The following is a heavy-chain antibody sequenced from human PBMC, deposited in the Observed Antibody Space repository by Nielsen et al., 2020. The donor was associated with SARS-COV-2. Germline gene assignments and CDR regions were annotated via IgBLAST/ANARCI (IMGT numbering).Heavy chain of an antibody. CDR1: GFTFSSYA. Sequence: GESLKISCAASGFTFSSYAMHWVRQAPGKGLEHVSAISNNGGSTNYATSVKGRFTISRDNSKNTLYLQMNSLRAEDTAVYYCARDLRFGELPYDIWGQGTMVTVSS. CDR3: ARDLRFGELPYDI. D-gene: IGHD3-10*01. CDR2: ISNNGGST. J-gene: IGHJ3*02. V-gene: IGHV3-64*01.